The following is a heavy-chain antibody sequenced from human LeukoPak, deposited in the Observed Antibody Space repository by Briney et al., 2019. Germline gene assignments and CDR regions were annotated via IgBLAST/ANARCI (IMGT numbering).Heavy chain of an antibody. Sequence: GRSLRLSCAASGFTFSSYAMHWVRQAPGKGLEGVAVISYDGSDKYYRDSVKGRFTISRDNSENTLYLQMNSLRSEDTAVYYCAGGDYVWRYFDYWGQGTLVTVSS. D-gene: IGHD3-16*01. V-gene: IGHV3-30-3*01. J-gene: IGHJ4*02. CDR2: ISYDGSDK. CDR3: AGGDYVWRYFDY. CDR1: GFTFSSYA.